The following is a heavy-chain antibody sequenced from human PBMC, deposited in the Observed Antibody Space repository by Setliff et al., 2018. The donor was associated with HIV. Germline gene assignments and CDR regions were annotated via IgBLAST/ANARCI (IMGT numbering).Heavy chain of an antibody. J-gene: IGHJ4*02. D-gene: IGHD5-18*01. CDR3: AREGRTAMVKYYCDY. CDR1: GGSITSGHYY. CDR2: ILDGQIT. Sequence: SETLSLTCTVSGGSITSGHYYWGWIRQPPGKGLEWIGNILDGQITFFNPSLKSRGTISVDPSKNRFSRRLTSGTAAEPAVYYCAREGRTAMVKYYCDYWGQGTLVTVSS. V-gene: IGHV4-39*07.